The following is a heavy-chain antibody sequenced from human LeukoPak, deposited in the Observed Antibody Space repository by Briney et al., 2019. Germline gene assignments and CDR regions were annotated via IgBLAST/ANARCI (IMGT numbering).Heavy chain of an antibody. Sequence: PSETLSLTCTVSGGSISGGRYYLAWIRQPPGKGLEWIASISYNGIPYYNPSLKSRVTISVDTSKNQFSLELTSVTATDTALYFCATSSGGNTVLPSAWGPGTLVPVSS. D-gene: IGHD2-15*01. CDR3: ATSSGGNTVLPSA. J-gene: IGHJ1*01. CDR1: GGSISGGRYY. V-gene: IGHV4-39*01. CDR2: ISYNGIP.